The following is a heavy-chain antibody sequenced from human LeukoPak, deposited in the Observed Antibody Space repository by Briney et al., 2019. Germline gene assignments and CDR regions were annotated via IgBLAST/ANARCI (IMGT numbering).Heavy chain of an antibody. V-gene: IGHV1-8*01. Sequence: GASVKVSCRASGYTFTSYDINWVRQATGQGREWMGWMNPNSGNTRYAQKFQGGVTMTSNTSISTAYMELSSLRSEDTAVYYCARGRRAAWFDYWGQGTLVSVSS. CDR1: GYTFTSYD. CDR2: MNPNSGNT. J-gene: IGHJ4*02. CDR3: ARGRRAAWFDY. D-gene: IGHD6-6*01.